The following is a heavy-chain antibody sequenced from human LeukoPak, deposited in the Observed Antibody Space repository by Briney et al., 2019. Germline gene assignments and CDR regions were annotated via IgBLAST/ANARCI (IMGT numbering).Heavy chain of an antibody. CDR3: ARAQPNVDGDPTLFDC. J-gene: IGHJ4*02. D-gene: IGHD4-17*01. CDR1: GFIVTGQY. Sequence: GGSLRLSCAASGFIVTGQYMSWVRQAPGQGLEWVSVLYGDGRTSYPDSVKGRFTISRGNSKNTLYLQMNSLRAEDTAVCYCARAQPNVDGDPTLFDCWGQGTLVTVSS. CDR2: LYGDGRT. V-gene: IGHV3-66*01.